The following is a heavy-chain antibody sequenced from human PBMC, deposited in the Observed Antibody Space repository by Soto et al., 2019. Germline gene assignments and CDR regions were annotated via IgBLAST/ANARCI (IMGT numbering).Heavy chain of an antibody. D-gene: IGHD1-26*01. CDR2: IYYSGTT. CDR3: ARRYGGNFDY. V-gene: IGHV4-31*03. Sequence: SETLSLTCTVSGGSINSGYYYWNWVRQYPGKGLEWIGFIYYSGTTYSNPSLRGRAIISVDASKNQFSVTLSSVTAADTAVYYCARRYGGNFDYWGQGTLVTVSS. J-gene: IGHJ4*02. CDR1: GGSINSGYYY.